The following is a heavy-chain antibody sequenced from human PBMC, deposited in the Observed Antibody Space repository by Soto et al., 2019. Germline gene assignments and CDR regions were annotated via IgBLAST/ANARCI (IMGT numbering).Heavy chain of an antibody. CDR3: ARDLDGSGSSCLDV. CDR1: GFTFSSYA. V-gene: IGHV3-33*01. Sequence: PGGSLRLSCAASGFTFSSYAMHWVRQAPGKGLEWVAVTWYDGSNKYYADSVKGRFTISRDNSKNTLYVQMNSLRAEDTAVYYCARDLDGSGSSCLDVWGQGTTVTVSS. J-gene: IGHJ6*02. CDR2: TWYDGSNK. D-gene: IGHD3-10*01.